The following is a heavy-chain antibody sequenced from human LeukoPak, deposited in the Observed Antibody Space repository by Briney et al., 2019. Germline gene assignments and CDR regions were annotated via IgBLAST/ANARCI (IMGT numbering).Heavy chain of an antibody. V-gene: IGHV5-51*01. CDR2: IYPGDSDT. CDR1: GYTFTNYW. Sequence: GESLKISCKGSGYTFTNYWIGWVRQMPGKGLEWMGIIYPGDSDTRYSPSFQGQVTIPVDKSISTAYLQWSSLQASDTAMYYCARLGYCGSTSCHRSIVFYYYYVDVWGKGATVTVSS. J-gene: IGHJ6*03. CDR3: ARLGYCGSTSCHRSIVFYYYYVDV. D-gene: IGHD2-2*03.